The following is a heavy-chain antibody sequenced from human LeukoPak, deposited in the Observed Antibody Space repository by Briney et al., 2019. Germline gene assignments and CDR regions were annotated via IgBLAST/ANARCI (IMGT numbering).Heavy chain of an antibody. Sequence: GGSLRLSCAASGFTFSSYSMNWVGQAPGQCLDLVSYISSSSSTIYYADSVKGRFTISRDSAKNSLYLQMNSLRAEDTAVYYCAKLIAVAGTGFDYWGQGTLVTVSS. CDR3: AKLIAVAGTGFDY. D-gene: IGHD6-19*01. J-gene: IGHJ4*02. CDR2: ISSSSSTI. V-gene: IGHV3-48*01. CDR1: GFTFSSYS.